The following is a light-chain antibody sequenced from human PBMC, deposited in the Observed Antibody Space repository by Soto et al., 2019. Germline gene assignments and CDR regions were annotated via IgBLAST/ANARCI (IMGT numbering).Light chain of an antibody. J-gene: IGKJ1*01. CDR3: QQYCRSRWT. CDR2: AAS. V-gene: IGKV3-20*01. CDR1: QSVSSSY. Sequence: EVVLAQSLGTLFLSPGERTTLSCRASQSVSSSYLAWYQQKPGQAPRLLIYAASSRATGIPDRFSGSGSGTDFTLTISRLEPEDFAGYYCQQYCRSRWTFGQWTKMAIK.